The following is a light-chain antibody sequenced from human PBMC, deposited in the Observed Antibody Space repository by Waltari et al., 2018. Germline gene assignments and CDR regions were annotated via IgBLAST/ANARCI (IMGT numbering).Light chain of an antibody. CDR3: QQYNNWPPAYT. Sequence: EIVMTQSPATLSVSPGERANLSCRASQSVSSNLAWYQQKPGQAPRLLIYGASTRATGIPARFSGSGSGTEFTLTISSMQSEDFAVYYCQQYNNWPPAYTFGQGTKLGIK. J-gene: IGKJ2*01. CDR1: QSVSSN. CDR2: GAS. V-gene: IGKV3-15*01.